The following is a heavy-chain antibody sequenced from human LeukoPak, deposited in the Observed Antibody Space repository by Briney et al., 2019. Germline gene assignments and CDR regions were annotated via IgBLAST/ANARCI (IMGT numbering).Heavy chain of an antibody. J-gene: IGHJ6*03. CDR1: GSSFSDYY. CDR2: INHSGGT. V-gene: IGHV4-34*01. Sequence: PSDTLSLTCAVYGSSFSDYYWSWIRQPPGKGLEWIGEINHSGGTNYNPSLKSRVTISVDTSKNQFSLKVNSVTAADTAVYYCARKVPYYMDVWGKGITVSVSS. CDR3: ARKVPYYMDV.